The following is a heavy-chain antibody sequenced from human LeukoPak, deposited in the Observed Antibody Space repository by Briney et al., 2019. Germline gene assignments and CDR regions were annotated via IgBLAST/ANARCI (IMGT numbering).Heavy chain of an antibody. D-gene: IGHD5-12*01. Sequence: GGSLRLSCADSGLTFSSNSMDWVRQAPGKGLEWVTSISSSSTYIYYADSVRGRFTISKDNAKKSLYLQMDSLRAEDTAVYFCARDRGYGYYYFDYWGQGTLVTVSS. CDR3: ARDRGYGYYYFDY. CDR2: ISSSSTYI. V-gene: IGHV3-21*01. CDR1: GLTFSSNS. J-gene: IGHJ4*02.